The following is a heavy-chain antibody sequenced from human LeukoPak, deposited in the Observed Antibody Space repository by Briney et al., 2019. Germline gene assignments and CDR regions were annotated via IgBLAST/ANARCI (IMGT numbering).Heavy chain of an antibody. V-gene: IGHV3-23*01. Sequence: GGSLRLSCATSGFTFSSYAMTWVRQAPGKGLEWVSTISSGGDPTYYADSVKGRFTISRDNSKNTLYLQMNRLRAEDTAVYYCARDLGWLQFDSWGQGNLVTVSS. J-gene: IGHJ4*02. CDR3: ARDLGWLQFDS. CDR1: GFTFSSYA. CDR2: ISSGGDPT. D-gene: IGHD5-24*01.